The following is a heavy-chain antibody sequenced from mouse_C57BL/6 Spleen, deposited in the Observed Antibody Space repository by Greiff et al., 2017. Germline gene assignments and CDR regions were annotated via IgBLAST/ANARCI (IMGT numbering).Heavy chain of an antibody. CDR3: ARDNCLDY. Sequence: EVKVVESGGGLVKPGGSLKLSCAASGFTFSSYAMSWVRQTPEKRLEWVATISDGGSYTYYPDNVKGRFPISRYNAKNNLYLQMSHLKSEDTAMYYCARDNCLDYWGQSTTRTVSS. J-gene: IGHJ2*01. CDR1: GFTFSSYA. CDR2: ISDGGSYT. D-gene: IGHD4-1*01. V-gene: IGHV5-4*01.